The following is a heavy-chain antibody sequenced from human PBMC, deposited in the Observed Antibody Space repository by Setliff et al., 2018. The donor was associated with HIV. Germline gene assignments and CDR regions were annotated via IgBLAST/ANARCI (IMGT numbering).Heavy chain of an antibody. D-gene: IGHD3-22*01. V-gene: IGHV1-58*02. CDR1: GFTFISSA. CDR3: AARPGVDSSAYYDYYYRDV. Sequence: SVKVSCKASGFTFISSAMQWVRQARGRRLEWIGGIVGGSGNTNYAQQFQERVTITRYMSTRTTYMQLSNLRSEDTAVYYCAARPGVDSSAYYDYYYRDVRGKGTTVTVSS. J-gene: IGHJ6*03. CDR2: IVGGSGNT.